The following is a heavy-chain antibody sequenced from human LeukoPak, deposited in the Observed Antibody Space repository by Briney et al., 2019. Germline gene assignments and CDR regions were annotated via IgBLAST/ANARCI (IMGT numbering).Heavy chain of an antibody. CDR3: ARDQGADYFGSGSYYLGY. J-gene: IGHJ4*02. D-gene: IGHD3-10*01. CDR1: GGSISSYY. Sequence: SETLSLTCTVSGGSISSYYWSWIRQPPGKGLEWIGYIYYSRSTNYNPSLKSRVTISVDTSKNQFSLKLSSVTAADTAVYYCARDQGADYFGSGSYYLGYWGQGTLVTVSS. CDR2: IYYSRST. V-gene: IGHV4-59*01.